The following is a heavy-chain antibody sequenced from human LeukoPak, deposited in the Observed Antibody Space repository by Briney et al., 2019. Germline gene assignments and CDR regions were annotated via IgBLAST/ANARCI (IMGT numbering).Heavy chain of an antibody. V-gene: IGHV3-11*06. Sequence: PGGSLRLSCAASGYTFSDYYMSWIRQAPGKGLEWVSYISTSGNYIKDADSVKGRFTISRDNAKNSLYLQMNSLRAEDTAVYYRARDGPTFYDILTGYYNQGYFQHWGQGTLVTVSS. CDR2: ISTSGNYI. CDR3: ARDGPTFYDILTGYYNQGYFQH. D-gene: IGHD3-9*01. CDR1: GYTFSDYY. J-gene: IGHJ1*01.